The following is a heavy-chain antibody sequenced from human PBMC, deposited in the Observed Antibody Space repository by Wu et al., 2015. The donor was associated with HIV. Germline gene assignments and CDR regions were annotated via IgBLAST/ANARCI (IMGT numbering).Heavy chain of an antibody. Sequence: QVQLVQSGAEVKKPGASVKVSCQASGKXTITTYDFNWVRQAPGQGLEWMGWMNSNNGKTGYGQKFQGRVAMTRNISTRTAYMELSGLKSEDTAVYYCATSYYGSGSYPTFYYYYAMDVWGQGTTVTVSS. CDR2: MNSNNGKT. CDR3: ATSYYGSGSYPTFYYYYAMDV. J-gene: IGHJ6*02. CDR1: GKXTITTYD. V-gene: IGHV1-8*01. D-gene: IGHD3-10*01.